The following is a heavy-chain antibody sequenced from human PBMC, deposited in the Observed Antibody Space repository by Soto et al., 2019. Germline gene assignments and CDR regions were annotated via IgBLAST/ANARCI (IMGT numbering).Heavy chain of an antibody. CDR2: ISPRSAYI. CDR3: ATLIKTYYDDSSGYSQDY. CDR1: RFKFSDYS. J-gene: IGHJ4*02. D-gene: IGHD3-22*01. V-gene: IGHV3-21*01. Sequence: GSLRLSCAASRFKFSDYSMNWVRQSPGKGLEWVSSISPRSAYIHYADAVKGRFIISRDDGKNALILQMNSLRAEDTAVYYCATLIKTYYDDSSGYSQDYWGQGTLVTVSS.